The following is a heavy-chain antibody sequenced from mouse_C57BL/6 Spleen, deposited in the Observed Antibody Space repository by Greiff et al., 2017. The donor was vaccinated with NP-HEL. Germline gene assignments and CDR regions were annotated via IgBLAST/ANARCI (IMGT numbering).Heavy chain of an antibody. Sequence: VQVVESGAELVRPGASVKLSCKASGYTFTDYYINWVKQRPGQGLEWIARIYPGSGNTYYNEKFKGKATLTAEKSSSPAYMQLSSLTSEDAAVYLCASFAYYSNYAVAYWGQGTLVTVSA. D-gene: IGHD2-5*01. J-gene: IGHJ3*01. CDR3: ASFAYYSNYAVAY. CDR2: IYPGSGNT. CDR1: GYTFTDYY. V-gene: IGHV1-76*01.